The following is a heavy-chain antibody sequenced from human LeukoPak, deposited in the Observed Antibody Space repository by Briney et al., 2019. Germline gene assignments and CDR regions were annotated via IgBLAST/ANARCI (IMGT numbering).Heavy chain of an antibody. Sequence: ASVKVSCKASGYTFTSYYMHWVRQAPGQGLEWMGIVNPSGGSTSYAQKFQGRVTMTRDMSTSTVYMELSSLRSEDTAVYYCARKINSGSYYSGWGQGTLVTVSS. CDR2: VNPSGGST. CDR1: GYTFTSYY. D-gene: IGHD1-26*01. J-gene: IGHJ4*02. V-gene: IGHV1-46*01. CDR3: ARKINSGSYYSG.